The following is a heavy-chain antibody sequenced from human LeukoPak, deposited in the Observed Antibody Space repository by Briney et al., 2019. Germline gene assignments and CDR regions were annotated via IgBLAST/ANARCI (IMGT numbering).Heavy chain of an antibody. V-gene: IGHV3-53*01. CDR3: ARVRIAAAGNYYYYYGMDV. D-gene: IGHD6-13*01. CDR1: GFTVSSNY. Sequence: GGSLRLSCAASGFTVSSNYMSWVRQAPGKGLEWVSVIYSGGSTYYADSVKGRFTISRDNSKNTLYLQMNSLRAEDTAVYYCARVRIAAAGNYYYYYGMDVWGQGTTVTVS. CDR2: IYSGGST. J-gene: IGHJ6*02.